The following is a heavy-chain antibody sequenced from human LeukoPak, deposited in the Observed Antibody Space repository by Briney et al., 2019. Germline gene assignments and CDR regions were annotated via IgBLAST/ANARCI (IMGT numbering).Heavy chain of an antibody. CDR1: GGSISSYY. J-gene: IGHJ4*02. V-gene: IGHV4-59*04. CDR2: IYHSGST. D-gene: IGHD2-2*01. CDR3: ARQCSSTSCYSY. Sequence: PSETLSLTCTVSGGSISSYYWSWIRQPPGKGLEWIGYIYHSGSTYYNPSLKSRVTISVDTSKNQFSLKLSSVTAADTAVYFCARQCSSTSCYSYWGQGTLVTVSS.